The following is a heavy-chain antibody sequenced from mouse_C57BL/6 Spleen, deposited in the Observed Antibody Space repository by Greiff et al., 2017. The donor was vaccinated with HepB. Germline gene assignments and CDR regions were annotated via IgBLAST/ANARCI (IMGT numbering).Heavy chain of an antibody. CDR2: IYPASGST. CDR3: ARGCGSGSDFCD. CDR1: GYTFTSYW. D-gene: IGHD3-2*02. Sequence: QVQLKQPGAELVKPGASVKMSCKASGYTFTSYWLTWVKQRPGQGLVWIGDIYPASGSTNYNANFNSKATLTVDTSSSTAYLQLSSLTSEDSAVYYCARGCGSGSDFCDWGKGTTLTVSS. J-gene: IGHJ2*01. V-gene: IGHV1-55*01.